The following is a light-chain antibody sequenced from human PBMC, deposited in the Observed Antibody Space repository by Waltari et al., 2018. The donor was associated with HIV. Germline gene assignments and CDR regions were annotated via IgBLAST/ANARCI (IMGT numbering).Light chain of an antibody. V-gene: IGLV1-47*01. CDR3: AAWDDSLSGYV. CDR2: KNN. J-gene: IGLJ1*01. CDR1: TSNIGRNY. Sequence: QSVLTQPPSASGTPGQRVTISCSGRTSNIGRNYVYWYQQLPGTAPKLVIYKNNQRPLGVPDRFSGSKSGTSASLAISGLRSEDEADYYCAAWDDSLSGYVFGGGTKVTVL.